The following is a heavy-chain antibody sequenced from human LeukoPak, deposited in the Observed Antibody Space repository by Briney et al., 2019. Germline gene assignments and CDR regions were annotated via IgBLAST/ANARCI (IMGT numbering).Heavy chain of an antibody. V-gene: IGHV3-11*01. J-gene: IGHJ4*02. CDR3: ARDQDLTLLRGIITY. CDR2: ISTSGSTI. Sequence: PGGSLRLSCAASGFTFSDYHMSWIRQAPGKGLEWVSYISTSGSTIYYTDSVKGRFTISRDNAKNSLYLQMNSLRAEDTAVYYCARDQDLTLLRGIITYWGQGTLVTVSS. CDR1: GFTFSDYH. D-gene: IGHD3-10*01.